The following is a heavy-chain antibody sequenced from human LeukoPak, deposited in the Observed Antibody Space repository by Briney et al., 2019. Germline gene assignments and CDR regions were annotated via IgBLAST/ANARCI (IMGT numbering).Heavy chain of an antibody. CDR2: ISGDGGSR. CDR3: RGVKGVFDY. Sequence: HPGGSLRLSCAASGFTFDDYAMHWVRQAPGKGLEWVSVISGDGGSRNDADSVKGRFTISRDNSKDSLFLEMDRLRSEDTAVYYCRGVKGVFDYWGQGTLVTVSS. D-gene: IGHD3-10*01. V-gene: IGHV3-43*02. CDR1: GFTFDDYA. J-gene: IGHJ4*02.